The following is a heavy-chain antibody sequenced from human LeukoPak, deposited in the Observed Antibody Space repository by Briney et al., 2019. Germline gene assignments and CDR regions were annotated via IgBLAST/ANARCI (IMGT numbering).Heavy chain of an antibody. Sequence: KPSETLSLTCAVYGGSFGGYYWSWIRQPPGKGLEWIGEINHSGSTNYNPPLKSRVTISVDTSKNQFSLKLSSVTAADTAVYYCARESVINYYDSSGYYYWYNWFDPWGQGTLVTVSS. D-gene: IGHD3-22*01. CDR3: ARESVINYYDSSGYYYWYNWFDP. J-gene: IGHJ5*02. CDR2: INHSGST. CDR1: GGSFGGYY. V-gene: IGHV4-34*01.